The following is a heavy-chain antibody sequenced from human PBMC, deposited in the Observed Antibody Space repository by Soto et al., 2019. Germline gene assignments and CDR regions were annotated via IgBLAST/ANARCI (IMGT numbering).Heavy chain of an antibody. Sequence: GASVKVSCKTSGYTFTDSATHWLRQAPGQRLEWMAWIIGGSGITKYSQKLQGRISVTRDISASTAYMELSSLISEDTAVYYCARGDGIVGAIGVFDVWGQGSTVTVSS. CDR1: GYTFTDSA. J-gene: IGHJ3*01. CDR2: IIGGSGIT. CDR3: ARGDGIVGAIGVFDV. V-gene: IGHV1-3*01. D-gene: IGHD1-26*01.